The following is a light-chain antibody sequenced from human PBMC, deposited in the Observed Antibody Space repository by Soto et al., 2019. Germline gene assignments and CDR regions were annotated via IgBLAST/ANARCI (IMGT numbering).Light chain of an antibody. Sequence: DIQMTQSPSTLSASVGDRVTITCLASQSISNWLAWYQQKPGKAPKLLIYKASTLESGVPSRFSGIGSGTEFTLTISNLQPDDFATYYCQQYNSYSSTFGQGTKVDIK. J-gene: IGKJ1*01. CDR1: QSISNW. CDR2: KAS. CDR3: QQYNSYSST. V-gene: IGKV1-5*03.